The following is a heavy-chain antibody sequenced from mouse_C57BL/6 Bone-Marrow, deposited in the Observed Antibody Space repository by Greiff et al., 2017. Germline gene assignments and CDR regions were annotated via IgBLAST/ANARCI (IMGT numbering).Heavy chain of an antibody. V-gene: IGHV5-12*01. J-gene: IGHJ3*01. CDR3: AREGVYYASFAY. Sequence: EVKLVESGGGLVQPGGSLKLSCAASGFTFSDYYMYWVRQTPEKRLEWVAYISNGGGSTYHPDTVKGRFTISRDNAKNTLYLQMSRLKSEDTAMYYCAREGVYYASFAYWGQGTLVTVSA. D-gene: IGHD2-1*01. CDR1: GFTFSDYY. CDR2: ISNGGGST.